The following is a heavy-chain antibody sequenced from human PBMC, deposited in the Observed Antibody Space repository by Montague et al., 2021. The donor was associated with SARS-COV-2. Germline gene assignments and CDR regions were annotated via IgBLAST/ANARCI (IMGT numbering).Heavy chain of an antibody. J-gene: IGHJ4*02. V-gene: IGHV3-23*01. CDR1: GFPFRIYA. CDR2: IIEPGGAA. D-gene: IGHD2-15*01. Sequence: SLRLSCAASGFPFRIYAMSWVRQAPGEGLEWVSGIIEPGGAALYADSVKGRFTIFRDRSTDKLYLQMNSLRAEDAAIYYCAKASCSGVGCDYFDCWGRGTLVTVSS. CDR3: AKASCSGVGCDYFDC.